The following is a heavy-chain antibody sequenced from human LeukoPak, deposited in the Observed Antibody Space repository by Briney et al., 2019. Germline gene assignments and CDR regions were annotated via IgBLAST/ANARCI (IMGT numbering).Heavy chain of an antibody. J-gene: IGHJ4*02. CDR2: IYSGGST. V-gene: IGHV3-66*02. CDR3: ARALGYCSSTSCCSDY. D-gene: IGHD2-2*01. CDR1: GFTVSSNY. Sequence: GGSLRLSCAASGFTVSSNYMSWVRQAPGKGLEWVSVIYSGGSTYYADSVKGRFTISRDNSKNTLYLQMNSLRAEDTAVYYCARALGYCSSTSCCSDYWGQGTLVTVSS.